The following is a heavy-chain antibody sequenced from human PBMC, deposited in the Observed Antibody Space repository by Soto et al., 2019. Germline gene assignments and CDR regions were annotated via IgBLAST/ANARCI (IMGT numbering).Heavy chain of an antibody. J-gene: IGHJ4*02. CDR1: GGSVSNSNYY. CDR3: VSQRTSVLTQAYFDY. CDR2: VYYRGRS. D-gene: IGHD2-8*01. Sequence: SATLSITCTVSGGSVSNSNYYWGWIRQSPGKGLEWIGSVYYRGRSYSKASVKSRVTISVDTSKNQFSLNLNSVTASDTAVYFCVSQRTSVLTQAYFDYWGPGARVTV. V-gene: IGHV4-39*01.